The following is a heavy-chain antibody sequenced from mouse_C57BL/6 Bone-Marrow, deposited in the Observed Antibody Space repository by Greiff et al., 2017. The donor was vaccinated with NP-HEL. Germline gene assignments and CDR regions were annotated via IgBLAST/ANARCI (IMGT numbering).Heavy chain of an antibody. CDR1: GYTFTSYW. J-gene: IGHJ2*01. D-gene: IGHD1-1*01. V-gene: IGHV1-55*01. Sequence: VQLQQSGAELVKPGASVKMSCKASGYTFTSYWITWVKQRPGQGLEWIGDIYPGSGSTNYNDKFKSKATLTVDTSSSTAYMQLSSLTSEDSAVYYCARAGYYYGSSYVGVYWGQGTTLTVSS. CDR2: IYPGSGST. CDR3: ARAGYYYGSSYVGVY.